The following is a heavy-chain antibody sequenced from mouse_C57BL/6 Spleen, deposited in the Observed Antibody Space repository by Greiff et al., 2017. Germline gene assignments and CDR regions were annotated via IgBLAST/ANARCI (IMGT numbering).Heavy chain of an antibody. CDR1: GFTFSSYA. D-gene: IGHD4-1*01. CDR3: ARGGLGRGYFDV. V-gene: IGHV5-4*01. CDR2: ISDGGSYT. Sequence: EVQVVESGGGLVKPGGSLKLSCAASGFTFSSYAMSWVRQTPEKRLEWVATISDGGSYTYYPDNVKGRFTISRDNAKNNLYLQMSHLKSEDTAMYYCARGGLGRGYFDVWGTGTTVTVSS. J-gene: IGHJ1*03.